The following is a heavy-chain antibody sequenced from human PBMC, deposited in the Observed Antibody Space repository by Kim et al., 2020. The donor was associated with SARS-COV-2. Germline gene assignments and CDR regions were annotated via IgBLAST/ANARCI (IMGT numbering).Heavy chain of an antibody. D-gene: IGHD5-12*01. CDR3: TRQGGGTEYSSFS. CDR1: GFTFSGSA. CDR2: IRSKANSYAT. J-gene: IGHJ5*02. Sequence: GGSLRLSCAASGFTFSGSAMHWVRQASGKGLEWVGRIRSKANSYATAYAASVKGRFTISRDDSKNTAYLQMNSLKTEDTAVYYCTRQGGGTEYSSFSWGQGTLVTVSS. V-gene: IGHV3-73*01.